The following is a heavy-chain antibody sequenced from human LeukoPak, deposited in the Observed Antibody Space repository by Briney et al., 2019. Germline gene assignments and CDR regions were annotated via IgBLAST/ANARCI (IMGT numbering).Heavy chain of an antibody. CDR3: ARHADIAAYREGLDV. D-gene: IGHD2-15*01. Sequence: SETLSLTCTVSGGSISGYFWSWIRQPPGEGLEWIGYIYYRGNTTYNLSLKSRATISVDTSKNLFSLELTSVTTADTAVYYCARHADIAAYREGLDVWGRGTTVTVSS. CDR1: GGSISGYF. CDR2: IYYRGNT. V-gene: IGHV4-59*01. J-gene: IGHJ6*04.